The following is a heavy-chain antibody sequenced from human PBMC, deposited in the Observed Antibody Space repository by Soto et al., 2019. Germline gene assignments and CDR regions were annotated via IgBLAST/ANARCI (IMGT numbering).Heavy chain of an antibody. V-gene: IGHV3-7*01. J-gene: IGHJ5*02. CDR2: IGQDGSQR. Sequence: GGSLRLSCTASGFTFSNYWMSWVRQAPGKGLEWVANIGQDGSQRNYVDSVKGRFTISRDDTENSLYLQMNSLRAEDTAIYYCASARHIGPWGQGTLVTVSS. CDR3: ASARHIGP. D-gene: IGHD2-21*01. CDR1: GFTFSNYW.